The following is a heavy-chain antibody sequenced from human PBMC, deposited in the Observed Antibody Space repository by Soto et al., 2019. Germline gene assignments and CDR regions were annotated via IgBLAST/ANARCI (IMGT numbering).Heavy chain of an antibody. CDR3: ARSEATALDY. V-gene: IGHV4-4*02. Sequence: SETLSLTCIVTGNAIGSINWWNWVRQPPGKGLEWIGETHHSGRTNYNPSLKSRVIISVDESKNHFSLKLSSVTAADTAVYYCARSEATALDYWGQGTLVTVS. CDR1: GNAIGSINW. J-gene: IGHJ4*02. D-gene: IGHD1-26*01. CDR2: THHSGRT.